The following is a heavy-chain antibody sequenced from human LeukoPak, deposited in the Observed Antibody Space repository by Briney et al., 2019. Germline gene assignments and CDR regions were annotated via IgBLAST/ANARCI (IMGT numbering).Heavy chain of an antibody. CDR3: ARLSLAGVLGY. J-gene: IGHJ4*02. CDR2: IYYSGST. D-gene: IGHD6-19*01. CDR1: GGSISSSSYY. Sequence: SETLSLTCTVSGGSISSSSYYWGWIRQPPGKGLEWIGSIYYSGSTYYNPSLKSRVTISVDTSKNQFSLKLSSVTAADTAVYYCARLSLAGVLGYWGQGTLVTVSS. V-gene: IGHV4-39*01.